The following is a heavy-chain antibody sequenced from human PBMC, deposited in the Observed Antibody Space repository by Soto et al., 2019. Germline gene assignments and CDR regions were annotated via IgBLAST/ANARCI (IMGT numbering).Heavy chain of an antibody. V-gene: IGHV3-23*01. CDR3: ARVGYGDLAQ. CDR1: GFSFTSYA. J-gene: IGHJ4*02. CDR2: VTLSGDYT. D-gene: IGHD4-17*01. Sequence: EVNLLESGGGLLQPGGSLRLSCVASGFSFTSYAMAWVRQAPGMGLEWVCTVTLSGDYTYYADPVKCRFTISRDNSKITVYMQLSSPRADDAAVYYCARVGYGDLAQWGQGTWVTVSS.